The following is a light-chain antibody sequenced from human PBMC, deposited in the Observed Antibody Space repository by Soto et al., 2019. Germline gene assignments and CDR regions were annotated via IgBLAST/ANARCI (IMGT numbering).Light chain of an antibody. CDR2: GAS. Sequence: EIVLAQSRCTLSLSPGERATVSCRAIQSVSSSYLAWYQQKPGQAPRLLIYGASSRATGIPDRFSGSGSGTDFTLTISRLEPEDFAVYYCQQYGSSPPWTFGQGTKVDIK. CDR3: QQYGSSPPWT. J-gene: IGKJ1*01. V-gene: IGKV3-20*01. CDR1: QSVSSSY.